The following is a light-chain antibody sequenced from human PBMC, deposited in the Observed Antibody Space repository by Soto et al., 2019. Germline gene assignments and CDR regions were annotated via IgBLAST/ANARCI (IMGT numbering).Light chain of an antibody. V-gene: IGKV1-39*01. J-gene: IGKJ1*01. Sequence: DIQMTQSPSSLSASVGDRVTITCRASQTISNYLNWYQQKPGKAPKLLIYAASTLQSGVPSRFSGSGSGADFTLTISSLQPEDSATYYCQQATSFPRTFGQGTKVDIK. CDR2: AAS. CDR3: QQATSFPRT. CDR1: QTISNY.